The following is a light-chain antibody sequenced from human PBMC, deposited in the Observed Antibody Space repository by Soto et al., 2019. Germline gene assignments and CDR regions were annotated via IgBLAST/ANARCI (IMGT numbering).Light chain of an antibody. J-gene: IGKJ5*01. Sequence: EIGLTQSPATLSLSPGERATLSSRASQSVSSHLVWYQQKPGQAPTLFIYDASNRATGIPARFSGSGSGTDFTLTISSLEPEDFAVYYCQERSNWPPITFGQGTRLEIK. CDR2: DAS. CDR3: QERSNWPPIT. V-gene: IGKV3-11*01. CDR1: QSVSSH.